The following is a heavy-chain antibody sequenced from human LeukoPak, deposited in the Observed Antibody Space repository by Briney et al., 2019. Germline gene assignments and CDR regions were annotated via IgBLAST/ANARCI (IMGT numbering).Heavy chain of an antibody. Sequence: GGSLRLSCAASGFTFSSYWMSWVRQAPGKGLEWVANINQDGSEKYYVDSVKGRFTISRDNAKNSLYLQMNSLRAEDTAVYYCARDHATIFGVVIIDHDAFDIWGQGTMVTVSS. V-gene: IGHV3-7*01. CDR3: ARDHATIFGVVIIDHDAFDI. CDR2: INQDGSEK. J-gene: IGHJ3*02. CDR1: GFTFSSYW. D-gene: IGHD3-3*01.